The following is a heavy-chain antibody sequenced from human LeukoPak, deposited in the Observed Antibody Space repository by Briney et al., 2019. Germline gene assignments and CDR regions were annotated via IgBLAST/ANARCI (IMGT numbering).Heavy chain of an antibody. CDR2: ISSSSSYI. V-gene: IGHV3-21*01. CDR3: ARDSCSSTSCYYY. D-gene: IGHD2-2*01. Sequence: GGSLRLSCAASGFSFSSYSMNWVRQAPGKGLEWVSSISSSSSYIYYADSVKGRFTISRDNAKNSLYLQMNSLRAEDTAVYYCARDSCSSTSCYYYWGQGTLVTVSS. J-gene: IGHJ4*02. CDR1: GFSFSSYS.